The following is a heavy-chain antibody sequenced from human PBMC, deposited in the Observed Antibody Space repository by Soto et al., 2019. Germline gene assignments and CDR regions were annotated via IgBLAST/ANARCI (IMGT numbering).Heavy chain of an antibody. V-gene: IGHV1-69*13. CDR1: GGTFSSYA. Sequence: SVKVSCKASGGTFSSYAISWVRQAPGQGLEWMGGIIPIFGTANYAQKFQGRVTITADESTSTAYMELSSLRSEDTAVYYCARSRGYYDSSGFDYWGQGTLVTAPQ. CDR2: IIPIFGTA. D-gene: IGHD3-22*01. J-gene: IGHJ4*02. CDR3: ARSRGYYDSSGFDY.